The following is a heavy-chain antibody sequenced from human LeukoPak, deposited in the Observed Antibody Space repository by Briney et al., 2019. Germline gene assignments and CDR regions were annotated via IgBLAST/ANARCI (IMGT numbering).Heavy chain of an antibody. CDR3: ARVRGYSGYVLGYWLDP. J-gene: IGHJ5*02. CDR2: ISSGGYTI. V-gene: IGHV3-48*03. D-gene: IGHD5-12*01. Sequence: PGGSLRLPCAASGFTFSSYDMNWVRQAPGKGLEWVSSISSGGYTIYYADSVKGRFTISRDNAKNSLFLQMNSLRAEDTAVYYCARVRGYSGYVLGYWLDPWGQGTLVTVSS. CDR1: GFTFSSYD.